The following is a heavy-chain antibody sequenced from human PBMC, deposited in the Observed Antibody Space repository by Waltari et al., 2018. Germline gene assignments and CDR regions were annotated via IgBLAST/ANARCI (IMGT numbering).Heavy chain of an antibody. CDR1: GYAVNSGFY. CDR3: SRQVLGYCTSAACRRLES. V-gene: IGHV4-38-2*01. CDR2: VHHDGTS. Sequence: QVQLLESGPGLVKSSETLSLTCDVSGYAVNSGFYWGWIRQAPGEGLGWGATVHHDGTSFYHPSIKSRLSGSMDTSKNQISLTLKSVTAADTAVYHCSRQVLGYCTSAACRRLESWGQGTLVTVSS. D-gene: IGHD2-2*03. J-gene: IGHJ4*02.